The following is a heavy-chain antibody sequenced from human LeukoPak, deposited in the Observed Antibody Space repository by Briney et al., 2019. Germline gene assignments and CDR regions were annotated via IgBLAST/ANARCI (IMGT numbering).Heavy chain of an antibody. J-gene: IGHJ4*02. V-gene: IGHV3-23*01. CDR3: AKDIPGYSSGWYVSLPGY. Sequence: PGRSLRLSCTASGFTFGDYAMSWVRQAPGKGLEWVSAISGSGGSTYYADSVKGRFTISRDNSKNTLYLQMNSLRAEDTAVYFCAKDIPGYSSGWYVSLPGYWGQGTLVTVSS. D-gene: IGHD6-19*01. CDR2: ISGSGGST. CDR1: GFTFGDYA.